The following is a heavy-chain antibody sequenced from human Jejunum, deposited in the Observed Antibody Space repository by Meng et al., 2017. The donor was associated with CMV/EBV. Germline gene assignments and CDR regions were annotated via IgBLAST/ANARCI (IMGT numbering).Heavy chain of an antibody. CDR1: EFTFSSYW. D-gene: IGHD2-21*01. CDR3: ARQKCGGDCDMDV. Sequence: EFTFSSYWMSWDRQVPGKWLEWVANIKQDGSERYYVESVKGRFTISRNNARNSLFLQMDGLRAEDTAVYYCARQKCGGDCDMDVWGQGTTVTVSS. V-gene: IGHV3-7*01. J-gene: IGHJ6*02. CDR2: IKQDGSER.